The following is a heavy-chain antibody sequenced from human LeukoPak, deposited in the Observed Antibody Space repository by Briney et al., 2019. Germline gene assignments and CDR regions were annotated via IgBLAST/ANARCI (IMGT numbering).Heavy chain of an antibody. CDR3: AKDGRYYYYYYMDV. D-gene: IGHD3/OR15-3a*01. V-gene: IGHV3-30*02. CDR1: GFTFSSYG. Sequence: GGSLRLSCAASGFTFSSYGMHWVRQAPGKGLEWVAFIRYDGSNKYYADSVKGRFTISRDNSKNTLYLQMNSPRAEDTAVYYCAKDGRYYYYYYMDVWGKGTTVTISS. J-gene: IGHJ6*03. CDR2: IRYDGSNK.